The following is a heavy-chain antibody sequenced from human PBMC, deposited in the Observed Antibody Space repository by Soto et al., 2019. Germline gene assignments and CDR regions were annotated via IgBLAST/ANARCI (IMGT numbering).Heavy chain of an antibody. Sequence: PGRSLRLSCAASGFTFSMYWMHWVRQVPGKGPEWVSRINDDGSSTNYADSVKGRFTISRDNAKNTLYLQMNDLRAEDTAVYYCTRGPRSTSTGTGAFWGQGTLVTVSS. V-gene: IGHV3-74*01. D-gene: IGHD1-1*01. CDR2: INDDGSST. CDR1: GFTFSMYW. CDR3: TRGPRSTSTGTGAF. J-gene: IGHJ4*02.